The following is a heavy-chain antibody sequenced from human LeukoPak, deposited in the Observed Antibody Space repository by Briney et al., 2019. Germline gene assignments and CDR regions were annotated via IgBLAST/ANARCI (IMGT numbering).Heavy chain of an antibody. CDR2: VYSGGTT. D-gene: IGHD6-19*01. CDR3: ADPGPYSSGWLDAFDV. J-gene: IGHJ3*01. CDR1: GFTVSSSY. Sequence: GGSLRLSCAASGFTVSSSYMIWVRQAPGKGLEWVAIVYSGGTTYYAESVRGRFTISRDNSRNTVHLQMSSLRAEDTAVYFCADPGPYSSGWLDAFDVWGQGTMVTVSS. V-gene: IGHV3-66*01.